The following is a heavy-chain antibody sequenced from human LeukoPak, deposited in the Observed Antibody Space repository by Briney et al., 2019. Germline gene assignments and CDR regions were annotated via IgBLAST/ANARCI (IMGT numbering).Heavy chain of an antibody. CDR3: ARGISTTGHDY. Sequence: PSETLSLTCAVSGYSISSGYYWGWIRQPPGKGLEWIGSVFHTGSTYYIPSLKSRVTISVDTSKNQFSLEVSSVTAADTAVYYCARGISTTGHDYWGPGTLSTVSS. CDR2: VFHTGST. J-gene: IGHJ4*02. V-gene: IGHV4-38-2*01. CDR1: GYSISSGYY. D-gene: IGHD4-11*01.